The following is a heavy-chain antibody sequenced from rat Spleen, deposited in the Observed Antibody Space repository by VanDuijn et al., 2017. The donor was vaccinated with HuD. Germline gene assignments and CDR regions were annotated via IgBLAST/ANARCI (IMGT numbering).Heavy chain of an antibody. CDR3: TTARNVPSYWYFDF. CDR2: INTGGITT. J-gene: IGHJ1*01. D-gene: IGHD1-12*01. CDR1: GSTFSNYY. V-gene: IGHV5-27*01. Sequence: EVQLVESGGGLVQPGRSLKLSCTASGSTFSNYYMAWVRQAPTKGLEWVAYINTGGITTYYRDSVKGRFTNSRDNAKSTLYLQMDSLRSEDTATYYCTTARNVPSYWYFDFWGPGTMVTVSS.